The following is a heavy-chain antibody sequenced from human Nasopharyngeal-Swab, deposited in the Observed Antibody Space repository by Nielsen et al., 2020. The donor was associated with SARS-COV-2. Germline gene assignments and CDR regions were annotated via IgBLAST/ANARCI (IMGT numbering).Heavy chain of an antibody. V-gene: IGHV3-30*18. CDR3: AKDRGSSGYYYGMDV. D-gene: IGHD6-13*01. CDR2: ISYDGSNK. Sequence: VRQRPGNGLEWVAVISYDGSNKYHADSVKGRFPISRDNSKNTLYLQMNSLRAEDTAVYYCAKDRGSSGYYYGMDVWGQGTTVTVSS. J-gene: IGHJ6*02.